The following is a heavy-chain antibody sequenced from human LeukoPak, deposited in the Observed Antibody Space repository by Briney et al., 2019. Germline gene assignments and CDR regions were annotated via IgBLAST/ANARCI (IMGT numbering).Heavy chain of an antibody. D-gene: IGHD2-8*02. J-gene: IGHJ5*02. V-gene: IGHV3-23*01. Sequence: PGGSLRLSCAASGFTFSNHAMTWVRQAPGKGLEWVAAISTSGDDTFYADSAKGRFTISRDNSKNILYLQMNSLRAEDTAMYFCAKDVWWSVSWGQETPVTVSS. CDR1: GFTFSNHA. CDR2: ISTSGDDT. CDR3: AKDVWWSVS.